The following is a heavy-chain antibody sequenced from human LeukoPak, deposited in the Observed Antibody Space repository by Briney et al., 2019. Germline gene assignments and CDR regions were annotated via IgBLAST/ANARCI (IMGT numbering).Heavy chain of an antibody. CDR3: ARDGTAVAGVNWFDP. CDR1: EFSVSSNY. CDR2: IYSSGST. V-gene: IGHV3-53*01. D-gene: IGHD6-19*01. Sequence: GGSLRLSCVASEFSVSSNYMSWVRQVPGKGLEWVSVIYSSGSTYYADSVKGRFTISRDTSKNTLYLQMNSLRAEDTAVYYCARDGTAVAGVNWFDPWGQGTLVTVSS. J-gene: IGHJ5*02.